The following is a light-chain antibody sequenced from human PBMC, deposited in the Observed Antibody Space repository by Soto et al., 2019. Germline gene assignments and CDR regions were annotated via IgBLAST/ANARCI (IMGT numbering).Light chain of an antibody. J-gene: IGKJ2*01. CDR2: GAS. V-gene: IGKV3-15*01. Sequence: EIVMTQSPATLSVSPGERATLSCSASQSVSSNLAWYQQKPGQAPRLLIYGASTRSTAIPARFSGSGSGTDFTLTIISLLSEDSVDYYCQQYNNWSPYTFGQGTKLEIK. CDR3: QQYNNWSPYT. CDR1: QSVSSN.